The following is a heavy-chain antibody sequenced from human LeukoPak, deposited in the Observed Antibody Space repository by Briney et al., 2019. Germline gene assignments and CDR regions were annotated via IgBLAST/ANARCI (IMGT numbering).Heavy chain of an antibody. V-gene: IGHV3-48*01. CDR2: ISSSSSTI. CDR3: ASYQYCGGDCYSLFDAFDI. CDR1: GFTFSSYS. J-gene: IGHJ3*02. Sequence: GGSLRLSCAASGFTFSSYSMNWVRQAPGKGLEWVSYISSSSSTIYYADSVKGRFTISRDNAKNSLYLQMNSLRAEDTAVYYCASYQYCGGDCYSLFDAFDIWGQGTMVTVSS. D-gene: IGHD2-21*02.